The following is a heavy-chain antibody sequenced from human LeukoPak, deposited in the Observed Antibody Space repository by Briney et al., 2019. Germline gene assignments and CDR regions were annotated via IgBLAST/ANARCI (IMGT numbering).Heavy chain of an antibody. D-gene: IGHD3-16*02. CDR1: GYTFTSYY. Sequence: ASVKVSCKASGYTFTSYYMHWVRQAPGQGLEWMGIINPSGGSTSYAQKFQGRVTMTRDMSTSTVYMELSSLRSEDTAVYYCARDGDYDYVWGSYRYSLDAFDIWGQGTMVTVSS. V-gene: IGHV1-46*01. CDR3: ARDGDYDYVWGSYRYSLDAFDI. J-gene: IGHJ3*02. CDR2: INPSGGST.